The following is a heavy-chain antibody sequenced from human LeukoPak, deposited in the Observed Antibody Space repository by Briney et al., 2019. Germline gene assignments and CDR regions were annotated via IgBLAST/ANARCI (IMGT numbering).Heavy chain of an antibody. CDR2: ISSSGDTI. J-gene: IGHJ4*02. V-gene: IGHV3-11*01. CDR1: GFNLSHYY. CDR3: ARQGSEIDY. Sequence: KPGGSLRLSCAASGFNLSHYYMTWIRQAPGKGLEWLSCISSSGDTIYYADSVKGRFTVSRDNAENSLYLQMNSLRAEDTAMYYCARQGSEIDYWGQGTLVTVSS.